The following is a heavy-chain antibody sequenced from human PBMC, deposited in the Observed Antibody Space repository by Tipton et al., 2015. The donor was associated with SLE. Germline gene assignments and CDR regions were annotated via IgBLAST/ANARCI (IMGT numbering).Heavy chain of an antibody. CDR2: IYRTVTT. CDR1: GGSISSGGYS. J-gene: IGHJ5*02. Sequence: TLSLTCAVSGGSISSGGYSWSWIRQPPGKGLEWIGHIYRTVTTDYNPSLRSRVTISLDRSKNQFSLELTSVTAADTAVYYCARDLGSLGGWFDPWGQGSLVTVSS. D-gene: IGHD3-16*01. V-gene: IGHV4-30-2*01. CDR3: ARDLGSLGGWFDP.